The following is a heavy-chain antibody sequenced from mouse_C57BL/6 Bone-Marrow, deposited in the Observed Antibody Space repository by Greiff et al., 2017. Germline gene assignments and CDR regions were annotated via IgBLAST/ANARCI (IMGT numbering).Heavy chain of an antibody. D-gene: IGHD2-3*01. CDR2: IDPENGDT. J-gene: IGHJ3*01. Sequence: EVQLQQSGAELVRPGASVKLSCTASGFNIKDDYMHRVKQRPEQGLEWIGWIDPENGDTEYASKFQGKATITADTSSNTAYLQLSSLTSEDTAVYYCTTYGYYPWFAYWGQGTLVTVSA. CDR3: TTYGYYPWFAY. CDR1: GFNIKDDY. V-gene: IGHV14-4*01.